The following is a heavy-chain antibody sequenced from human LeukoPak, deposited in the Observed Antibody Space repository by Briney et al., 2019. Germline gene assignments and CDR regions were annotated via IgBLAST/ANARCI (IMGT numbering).Heavy chain of an antibody. CDR2: INWNGGST. D-gene: IGHD1-26*01. CDR1: GFTFDDYA. CDR3: ADEWEPTVGGAFDI. V-gene: IGHV3-20*04. J-gene: IGHJ3*02. Sequence: GGSLRLSCAASGFTFDDYAMNWVRQAPGKGLGWVSGINWNGGSTYYRDSVKGRFTISRDNAKNSLYLQMNSLRAEDTAVYYCADEWEPTVGGAFDIWGQGTMVTVSS.